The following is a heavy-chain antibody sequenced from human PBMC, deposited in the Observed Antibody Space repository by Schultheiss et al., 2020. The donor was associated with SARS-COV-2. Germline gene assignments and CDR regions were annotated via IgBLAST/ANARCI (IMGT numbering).Heavy chain of an antibody. D-gene: IGHD2-21*01. CDR2: ISSSGSTI. CDR1: GFTFSSYS. Sequence: GGSLRLSCAASGFTFSSYSMNWVRQAPGKGLEWVSYISSSGSTIYYADSVKGRFTISRDNAKNSLYLQMNSLRAEDTAVYYCVKASVILNFDYWGQGTLVTVSS. V-gene: IGHV3-48*04. CDR3: VKASVILNFDY. J-gene: IGHJ4*02.